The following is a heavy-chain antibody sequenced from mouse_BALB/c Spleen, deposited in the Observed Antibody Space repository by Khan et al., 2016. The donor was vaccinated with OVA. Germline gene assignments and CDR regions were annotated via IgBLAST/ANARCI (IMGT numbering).Heavy chain of an antibody. CDR3: ARFEGYHWYFDV. Sequence: QIQLVQSGPELKKPGETVKISCKASGYTFTDYSIHWVKQAPGKGLKWMGWLNTETGEPTYAEDFKGRFAFSLETSARTAYWEINNLKNEETAICFCARFEGYHWYFDVWGAGTTVTVSS. D-gene: IGHD2-3*01. J-gene: IGHJ1*01. CDR1: GYTFTDYS. V-gene: IGHV9-2-1*01. CDR2: LNTETGEP.